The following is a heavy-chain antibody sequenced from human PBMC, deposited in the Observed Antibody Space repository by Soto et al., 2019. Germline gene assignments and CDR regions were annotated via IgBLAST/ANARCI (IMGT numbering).Heavy chain of an antibody. V-gene: IGHV1-69*13. Sequence: ASVKVSCKASGGTFSSYAISWVRQAPGQGLEWMGGIIPIFGTANYAQKFQGRVTITADESTSTAYMELGSLRSEDTAVYYCARQVSNWFDPWGQGALVTVSS. CDR3: ARQVSNWFDP. CDR1: GGTFSSYA. CDR2: IIPIFGTA. J-gene: IGHJ5*02.